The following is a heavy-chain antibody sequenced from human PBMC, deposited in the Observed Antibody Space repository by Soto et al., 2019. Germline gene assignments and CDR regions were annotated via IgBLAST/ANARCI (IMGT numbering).Heavy chain of an antibody. CDR1: GGSVSSGSYY. CDR2: IYYSGST. V-gene: IGHV4-61*01. CDR3: ARVVANGKIGGAFDI. D-gene: IGHD3-16*01. Sequence: SETLSLTCTVSGGSVSSGSYYWSWIRQPPGKGLEWIGYIYYSGSTNYNPSLKSRVTISVDTSKNQFSLKLSSVTAADTAVYYCARVVANGKIGGAFDIWGQGTMVTVSS. J-gene: IGHJ3*02.